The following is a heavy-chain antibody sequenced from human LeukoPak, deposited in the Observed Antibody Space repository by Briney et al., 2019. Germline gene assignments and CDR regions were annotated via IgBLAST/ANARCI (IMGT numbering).Heavy chain of an antibody. Sequence: PSETLSLTCNVSGASMSNYYWVWIRQPPGKGLEWIGSIYHSGTTYSGSTYYNPSLKGRVTISLDTSKNQFSLKVGSMTAADTAVYYCARAGGYGLIDYWGQGTMVTVSS. D-gene: IGHD5-18*01. V-gene: IGHV4-39*07. CDR1: GASMSNYY. CDR2: IYHSGTTYSGST. J-gene: IGHJ4*02. CDR3: ARAGGYGLIDY.